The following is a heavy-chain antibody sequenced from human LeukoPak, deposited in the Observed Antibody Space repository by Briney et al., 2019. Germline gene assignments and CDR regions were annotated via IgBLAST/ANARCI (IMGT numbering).Heavy chain of an antibody. Sequence: SETLSLTCTVSGGPISSYYWSWIRQPPGKGLEWIGYIYYSGSTNYNPSLKSRVTISVDASKNQFSLKLSSMTAADTAVYYCARGSRITMVRGVINWFDPWGQGTLVTVSS. CDR1: GGPISSYY. CDR3: ARGSRITMVRGVINWFDP. V-gene: IGHV4-59*01. D-gene: IGHD3-10*01. CDR2: IYYSGST. J-gene: IGHJ5*02.